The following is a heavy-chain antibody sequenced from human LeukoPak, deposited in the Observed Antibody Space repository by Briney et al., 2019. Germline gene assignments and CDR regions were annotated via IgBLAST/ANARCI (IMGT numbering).Heavy chain of an antibody. CDR1: GFTFSTYW. CDR3: ARDVGGSLDY. Sequence: GGSLRLSCTASGFTFSTYWMAWVRQAPGKGLEWVANIKEDESAKHQADSVKGRFTIFRDNAQNSVYLQMSSLRGEDTAVYYCARDVGGSLDYWGQGTLVTVSS. CDR2: IKEDESAK. D-gene: IGHD1-26*01. V-gene: IGHV3-7*01. J-gene: IGHJ4*02.